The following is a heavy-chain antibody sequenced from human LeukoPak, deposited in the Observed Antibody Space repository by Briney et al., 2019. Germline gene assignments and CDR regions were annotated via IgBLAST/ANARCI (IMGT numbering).Heavy chain of an antibody. J-gene: IGHJ1*01. D-gene: IGHD6-19*01. Sequence: NTSETLCLTCTVSGGSISSYYWNWIRQPPGKGLEWIGYIYYSGSTNYNPSLKSRVTISVDTSKNQFSLKLSSVTAADTAVYYCARGGWYPESFQHWGQGALVTVSS. V-gene: IGHV4-59*01. CDR1: GGSISSYY. CDR2: IYYSGST. CDR3: ARGGWYPESFQH.